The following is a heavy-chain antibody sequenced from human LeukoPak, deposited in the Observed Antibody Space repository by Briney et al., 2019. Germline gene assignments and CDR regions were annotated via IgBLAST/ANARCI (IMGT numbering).Heavy chain of an antibody. CDR3: ARATTVTGPDV. J-gene: IGHJ6*02. Sequence: GGSLRLSCAASGFTFSSCAMHWVRQAPGKGLEWVAVISYDGSNKYYADSVKGRFTISRDNSKNTLYLQMNSLRAEDTAVYYCARATTVTGPDVWGQGTTVTVSS. CDR1: GFTFSSCA. V-gene: IGHV3-30-3*01. CDR2: ISYDGSNK. D-gene: IGHD4-17*01.